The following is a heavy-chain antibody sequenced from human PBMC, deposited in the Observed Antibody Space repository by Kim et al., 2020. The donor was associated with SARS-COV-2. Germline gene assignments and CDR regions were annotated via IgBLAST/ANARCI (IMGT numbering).Heavy chain of an antibody. Sequence: SETLSLTCAVYGGSFSGYYWSWIRQPPGKGLEWIGEINHSGSTNYNPSLKSRVTISVDTSKNQFSLKLSSVTAADTAMYYCARGHSGAYYFDYWGQGTLVTVSS. D-gene: IGHD3-10*01. CDR2: INHSGST. CDR1: GGSFSGYY. V-gene: IGHV4-34*01. J-gene: IGHJ4*02. CDR3: ARGHSGAYYFDY.